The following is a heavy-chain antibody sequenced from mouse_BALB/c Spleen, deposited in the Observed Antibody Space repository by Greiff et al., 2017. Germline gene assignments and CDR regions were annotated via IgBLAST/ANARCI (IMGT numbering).Heavy chain of an antibody. Sequence: ESGPGLVKPSQSLSLTCSVTGYSITSGYYWNWIRQFPGNKLEWMGYISYDGSNNYNPSLKNRISITRDTSKNQFFLKLNSVTTEDTATYYCAREELGQAYWGQGTLVTVSA. CDR3: AREELGQAY. V-gene: IGHV3-6*02. CDR2: ISYDGSN. D-gene: IGHD4-1*01. J-gene: IGHJ3*01. CDR1: GYSITSGYY.